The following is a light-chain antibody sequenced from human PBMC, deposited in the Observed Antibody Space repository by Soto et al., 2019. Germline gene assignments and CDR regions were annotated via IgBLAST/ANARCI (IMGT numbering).Light chain of an antibody. V-gene: IGKV1-12*01. CDR1: QSVSNF. Sequence: DLQMTQSPSSVSASVGDRVTITCRASQSVSNFLMWYQQKPGKAPNLLIYDASSLQIGVPSRFSGSGSGTYFTLTISSLQAGDFATYYCQQAINFPTTFGQGTRLDIK. CDR3: QQAINFPTT. CDR2: DAS. J-gene: IGKJ5*01.